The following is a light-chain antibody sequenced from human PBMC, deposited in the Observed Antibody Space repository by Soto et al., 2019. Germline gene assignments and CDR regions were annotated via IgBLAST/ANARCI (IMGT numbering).Light chain of an antibody. CDR1: SSDVGSYNL. V-gene: IGLV2-23*01. CDR2: EGS. Sequence: QSVLTQPASVSGSPGQSITISCTGTSSDVGSYNLVSWYQQHPGKAPKLMIYEGSKRPSGVSNRFSGSKSGNTASLTISGLQAEDEADYYCCPYAGSSTPVVFGGGTKVTVL. J-gene: IGLJ2*01. CDR3: CPYAGSSTPVV.